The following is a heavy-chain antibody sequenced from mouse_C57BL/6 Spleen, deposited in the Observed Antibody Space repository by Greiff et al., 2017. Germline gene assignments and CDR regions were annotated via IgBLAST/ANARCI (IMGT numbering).Heavy chain of an antibody. V-gene: IGHV5-9*01. CDR1: GFTFSSYT. Sequence: EVKVEESGGGLVKPGGSLKLSCAASGFTFSSYTMSWVRQTPEKRLEWVATISGGGGNTYYPDSVKGRFTISRDNAKNTLYLQMSSLRSEDTALYYCARHYYGPYYYAMDYWGQGTSVTVSS. CDR2: ISGGGGNT. CDR3: ARHYYGPYYYAMDY. J-gene: IGHJ4*01. D-gene: IGHD2-1*01.